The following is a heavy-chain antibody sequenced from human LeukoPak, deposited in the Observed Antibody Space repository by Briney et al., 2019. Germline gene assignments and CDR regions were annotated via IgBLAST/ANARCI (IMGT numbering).Heavy chain of an antibody. J-gene: IGHJ4*02. CDR2: MYNSGST. CDR3: ARRYGPGTGDRFDY. V-gene: IGHV4-59*08. D-gene: IGHD3-10*01. Sequence: PSETLSLTCTVSGGSISSYYWSWIRQSPGKGLEWIGYMYNSGSTTYNPSLKSRVTIPVDTSKNQFSLKLNSVTAADTAVYYCARRYGPGTGDRFDYWGQGTLVTVSS. CDR1: GGSISSYY.